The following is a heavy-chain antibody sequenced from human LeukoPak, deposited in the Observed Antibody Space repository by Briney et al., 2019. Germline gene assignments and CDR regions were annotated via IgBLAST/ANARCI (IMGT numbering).Heavy chain of an antibody. CDR1: GFTFSSYA. Sequence: SGGSLRLSCAASGFTFSSYALSWVRQAPGKGLEWVSSIGGSGVSTYYADSVRGRFTISRDNSKNTLYLQMNSLRAEDTAVYYCASYYGSGSKFDPWGQGTLVTVSS. J-gene: IGHJ5*02. CDR2: IGGSGVST. D-gene: IGHD3-10*01. V-gene: IGHV3-23*01. CDR3: ASYYGSGSKFDP.